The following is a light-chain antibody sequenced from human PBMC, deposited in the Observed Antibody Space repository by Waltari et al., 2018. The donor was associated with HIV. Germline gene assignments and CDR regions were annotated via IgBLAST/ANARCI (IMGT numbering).Light chain of an antibody. CDR3: GTWDSSLSAVV. V-gene: IGLV1-51*01. CDR1: SSNIGNNY. J-gene: IGLJ2*01. CDR2: DNK. Sequence: QSVLTQPPSVSAAPGQKVTISCSGSSSNIGNNYVSWYQQLPGTATKLLIYDNKNRPSGIPDRFSGSKSGTSATLGITGLQTGDEADYYCGTWDSSLSAVVFGGGTKLTVL.